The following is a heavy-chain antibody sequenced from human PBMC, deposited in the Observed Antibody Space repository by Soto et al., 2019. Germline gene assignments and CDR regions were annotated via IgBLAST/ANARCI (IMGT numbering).Heavy chain of an antibody. CDR2: IYYSGST. D-gene: IGHD2-2*01. V-gene: IGHV4-30-4*01. J-gene: IGHJ4*02. CDR3: VRAKYSAVYYCARAHGTSCYVIDY. Sequence: SETLSLTCTVSGGSISSGDYYWSWIRQPPGKGLEWIGYIYYSGSTYYNPSLKSRVTISVDTSKNQFSLKLSSVTAADTAVYYCVRAKYSAVYYCARAHGTSCYVIDYWGQGTLVTVSS. CDR1: GGSISSGDYY.